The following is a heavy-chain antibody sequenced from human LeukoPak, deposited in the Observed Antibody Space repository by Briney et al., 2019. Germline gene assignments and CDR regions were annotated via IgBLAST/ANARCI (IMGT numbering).Heavy chain of an antibody. Sequence: GGSLRLSCTASGFTFNSYSMTWVRQAPGKGLEWISYISSSSSIIHYADSVKGRFTISRDNARNSVYLQMNSLRAEDTAVYYCAKGPGVVLLWFGESYFDYWGQGTLVTVSS. V-gene: IGHV3-48*04. CDR2: ISSSSSII. CDR3: AKGPGVVLLWFGESYFDY. CDR1: GFTFNSYS. D-gene: IGHD3-10*01. J-gene: IGHJ4*02.